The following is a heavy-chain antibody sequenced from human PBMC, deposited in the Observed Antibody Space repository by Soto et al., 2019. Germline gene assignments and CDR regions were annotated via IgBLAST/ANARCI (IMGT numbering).Heavy chain of an antibody. CDR1: GYSFTRYW. V-gene: IGHV5-10-1*01. CDR2: IDPSDSYT. Sequence: PGESLKISCKGSGYSFTRYWISWVRQMPGKGLEWMGRIDPSDSYTNYSPSFQGHVTISADKSISTAYLQWSSLKASDTAMYYCARLPEGYCSGGSCYNPKGAFDIWGQGTMVTVSS. CDR3: ARLPEGYCSGGSCYNPKGAFDI. J-gene: IGHJ3*02. D-gene: IGHD2-15*01.